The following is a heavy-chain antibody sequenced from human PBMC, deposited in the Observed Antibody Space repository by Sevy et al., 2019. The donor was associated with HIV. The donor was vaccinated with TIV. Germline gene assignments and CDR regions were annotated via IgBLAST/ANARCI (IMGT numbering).Heavy chain of an antibody. Sequence: SESLSLTCTISGGSISSSSYYWGWIRQPPGNGLEWMGSLYSTGATSYNPSLESRVTVSADTSRNRFYLKLDSVSAADTDVHYCATPLPSGWYERTGGYFDLWGRGTPVTVSS. J-gene: IGHJ2*01. CDR1: GGSISSSSYY. D-gene: IGHD6-19*01. V-gene: IGHV4-39*01. CDR3: ATPLPSGWYERTGGYFDL. CDR2: LYSTGAT.